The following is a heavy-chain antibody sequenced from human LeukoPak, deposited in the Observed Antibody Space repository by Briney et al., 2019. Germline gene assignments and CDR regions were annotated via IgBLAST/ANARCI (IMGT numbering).Heavy chain of an antibody. CDR2: IYYSGST. V-gene: IGHV4-39*07. CDR3: ARGKRITIFGVVSQRRGYFDY. J-gene: IGHJ4*02. Sequence: SETLSLTCTVSGGSISSSSYYWGWIRQPPGKGLEWIGSIYYSGSTYYNPSLKSRVTISVDTSKNQFSLKLSSATAADTAVYYCARGKRITIFGVVSQRRGYFDYWGQGTLVTVSS. CDR1: GGSISSSSYY. D-gene: IGHD3-3*01.